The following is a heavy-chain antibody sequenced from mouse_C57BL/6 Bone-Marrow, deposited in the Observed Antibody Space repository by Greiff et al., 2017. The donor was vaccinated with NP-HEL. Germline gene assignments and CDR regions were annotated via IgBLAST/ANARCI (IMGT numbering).Heavy chain of an antibody. Sequence: QVQLQQPGAELVRPGTSVKLSCKASGYTFTSYWMHWVKQRPGQGLEWIGVIDPSDSYTNYNQKFKGKATLTVDTSSSTAYMQLSSLTSEDSAVYYCARGGLRRRAWFAYWGQGTLVTVSA. D-gene: IGHD2-2*01. V-gene: IGHV1-59*01. CDR1: GYTFTSYW. J-gene: IGHJ3*01. CDR2: IDPSDSYT. CDR3: ARGGLRRRAWFAY.